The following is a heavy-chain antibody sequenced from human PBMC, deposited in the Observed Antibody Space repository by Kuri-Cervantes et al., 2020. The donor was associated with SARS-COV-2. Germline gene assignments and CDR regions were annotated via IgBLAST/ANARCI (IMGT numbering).Heavy chain of an antibody. V-gene: IGHV4-30-4*08. CDR2: IYYSGST. CDR3: ARDGGVGEAKEDY. CDR1: GGSISSGDYY. J-gene: IGHJ4*02. Sequence: SETLSLTCTVSGGSISSGDYYWSWIRQPPGKGLEWIGYIYYSGSTYYNPSLKSRVTISVDTSKNQFSLKLSSVTAADTAVYYCARDGGVGEAKEDYWGQGTLVTVSS. D-gene: IGHD3-10*01.